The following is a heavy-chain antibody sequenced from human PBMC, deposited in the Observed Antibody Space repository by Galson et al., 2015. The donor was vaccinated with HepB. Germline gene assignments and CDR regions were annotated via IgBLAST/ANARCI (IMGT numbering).Heavy chain of an antibody. Sequence: SVKVSCKVSGYTLTELSMHWVRQTPGKGLEWMGGLDPEDGETIYAQRFQGRVTMTEDTATDTAYMELSSLRSEDTAVYYCATSGHYYDASGYNHYYYMDVWGKGTTITVSS. V-gene: IGHV1-24*01. D-gene: IGHD3-22*01. J-gene: IGHJ6*03. CDR2: LDPEDGET. CDR1: GYTLTELS. CDR3: ATSGHYYDASGYNHYYYMDV.